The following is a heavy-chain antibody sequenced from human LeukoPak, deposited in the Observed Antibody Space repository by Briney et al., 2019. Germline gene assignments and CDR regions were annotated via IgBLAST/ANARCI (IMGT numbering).Heavy chain of an antibody. CDR1: GGSISSSSYY. V-gene: IGHV4-39*01. CDR3: ARTGYSSSWYYGYYYYGMDV. CDR2: IYYSGST. J-gene: IGHJ6*02. Sequence: SETLSLTCTVSGGSISSSSYYWGWIRQPPGKGLEWIGSIYYSGSTYYNPSLKSRDTISVDTSKNQFSLKLSSVTAADTAVYYCARTGYSSSWYYGYYYYGMDVWGQGTTVTVSS. D-gene: IGHD6-13*01.